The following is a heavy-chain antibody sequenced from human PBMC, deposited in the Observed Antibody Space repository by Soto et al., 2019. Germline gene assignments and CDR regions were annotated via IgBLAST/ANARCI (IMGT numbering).Heavy chain of an antibody. CDR2: IYYSGST. CDR1: GGSISSYY. J-gene: IGHJ3*02. CDR3: ARFGSSRRGVGAFDI. D-gene: IGHD6-13*01. Sequence: SETLSLTCTVSGGSISSYYWSWIRQPPGKGLEWIGYIYYSGSTNYNPSLKSRVTISVDTSKNQFSLKLSSVTAADTAVYYCARFGSSRRGVGAFDIWGQGTMVTVSS. V-gene: IGHV4-59*08.